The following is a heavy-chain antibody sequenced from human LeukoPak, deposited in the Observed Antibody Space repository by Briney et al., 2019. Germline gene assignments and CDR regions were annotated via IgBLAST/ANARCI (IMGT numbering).Heavy chain of an antibody. D-gene: IGHD6-19*01. CDR1: GDXVSINSAG. V-gene: IGHV6-1*01. J-gene: IGHJ4*02. CDR2: TYYRSKFYL. Sequence: SQTLSLTCAISGDXVSINSAGWNWIRQSPSRCLEWLGRTYYRSKFYLDYAESVKCRITINPHTSKNQFSLQLNSLTPEDTAVYYCARGGVADYLDYWGQGTLVTVSS. CDR3: ARGGVADYLDY.